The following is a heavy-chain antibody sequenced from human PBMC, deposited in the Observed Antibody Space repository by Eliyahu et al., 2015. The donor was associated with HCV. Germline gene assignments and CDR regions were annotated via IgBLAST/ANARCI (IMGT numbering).Heavy chain of an antibody. CDR2: IYYSGST. CDR3: CRRVLKNYGMDV. V-gene: IGHV4-39*01. J-gene: IGHJ6*02. D-gene: IGHD3-10*01. CDR1: GGSISSSSYY. Sequence: QLQLQESGPGLVKPSETLSLTCTVSGGSISSSSYYWGWIRQPPGKGLEWIGSIYYSGSTYYNPSLKSRVTISVDTSKNQFSLKLSSVTAADTAVYYCCRRVLKNYGMDVWGQGTTVTVSS.